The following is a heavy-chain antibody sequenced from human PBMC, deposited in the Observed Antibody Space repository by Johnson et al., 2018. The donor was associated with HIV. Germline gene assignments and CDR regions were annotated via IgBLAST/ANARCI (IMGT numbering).Heavy chain of an antibody. CDR2: FYSGGST. J-gene: IGHJ3*02. D-gene: IGHD2-2*01. Sequence: EVQLVESGGGLIQPGGSLRLSCAASGFTVSSNYMSWVRQAPGKGLEWVSVFYSGGSTYYADSVKGRFTISRDNSKNTLYLQMNSLRAEDTAVYYCARDGAGCSSTSCPDAFDIWGQGTMFTVSS. V-gene: IGHV3-53*01. CDR1: GFTVSSNY. CDR3: ARDGAGCSSTSCPDAFDI.